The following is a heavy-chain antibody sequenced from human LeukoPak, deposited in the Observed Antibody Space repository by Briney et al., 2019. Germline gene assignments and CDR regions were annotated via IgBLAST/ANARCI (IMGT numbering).Heavy chain of an antibody. CDR1: GGSISSGGYY. J-gene: IGHJ4*02. V-gene: IGHV4-31*03. Sequence: TLSLTCTVSGGSISSGGYYWSWIRQHPGKGLEWIGSIYYSGSTNYNPSLQGRVTISLDTSRNQFSLKLSSVTAADTAVYYCASGDNDPLFDYWGQGTLVTVSS. D-gene: IGHD1-1*01. CDR2: IYYSGST. CDR3: ASGDNDPLFDY.